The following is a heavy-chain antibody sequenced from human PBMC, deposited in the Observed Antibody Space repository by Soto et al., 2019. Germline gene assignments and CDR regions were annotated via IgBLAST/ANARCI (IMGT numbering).Heavy chain of an antibody. CDR1: GYTFTNYA. D-gene: IGHD3-10*01. CDR3: ARESGSGSYYPFDY. Sequence: QVQLVQSGAEVKKPGASLKVSCKASGYTFTNYAISWVRQAPGQGLEWMGWISAYNGNTDYSQKVQGRVTMTTDTSTSTAYMELRSLRSDDTVVYYCARESGSGSYYPFDYWGQGTLVTVSS. V-gene: IGHV1-18*01. CDR2: ISAYNGNT. J-gene: IGHJ4*02.